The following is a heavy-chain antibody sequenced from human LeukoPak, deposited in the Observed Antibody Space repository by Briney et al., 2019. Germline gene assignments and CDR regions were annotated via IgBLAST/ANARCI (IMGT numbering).Heavy chain of an antibody. CDR1: GGSISSYY. CDR3: ARDLFGYYYDSSGSIRGWYFDL. CDR2: IHYSGRT. V-gene: IGHV4-59*01. Sequence: PSETLSLTCTVSGGSISSYYWNWIRQPPGKGLEWIGYIHYSGRTNYNPSLKSRVNISVDTSNNQFSLKLSSVTAADTAVYYCARDLFGYYYDSSGSIRGWYFDLWGRGTLVTVSS. J-gene: IGHJ2*01. D-gene: IGHD3-22*01.